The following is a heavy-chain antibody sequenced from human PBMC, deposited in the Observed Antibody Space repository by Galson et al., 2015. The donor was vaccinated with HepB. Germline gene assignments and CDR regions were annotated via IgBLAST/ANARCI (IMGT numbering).Heavy chain of an antibody. V-gene: IGHV1-3*01. D-gene: IGHD2-15*01. CDR2: INAGNGNT. CDR1: GYTFTGYY. CDR3: ARSGSPFSGYCSGGSCYSYYFDY. J-gene: IGHJ4*02. Sequence: SVKVSCKASGYTFTGYYMYWVRQAPGQRLEWMGWINAGNGNTKYSQKFQGRVTITRDTSASTAYMELSSLRSEDTAVYYCARSGSPFSGYCSGGSCYSYYFDYWGQGTLVTVSS.